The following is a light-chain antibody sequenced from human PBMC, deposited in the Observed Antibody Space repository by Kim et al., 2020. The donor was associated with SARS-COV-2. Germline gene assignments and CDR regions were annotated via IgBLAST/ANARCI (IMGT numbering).Light chain of an antibody. CDR2: RDS. V-gene: IGLV3-9*01. CDR3: QVWDSSSL. Sequence: SYELTQPLSVSVALGQTARITCGGNNIGSKNVHWYQQKPGQAPVLVIYRDSNRPSGIPERFSGSNSGNTATLTISRAQAGDEADYYCQVWDSSSLFGGGTQLTV. J-gene: IGLJ2*01. CDR1: NIGSKN.